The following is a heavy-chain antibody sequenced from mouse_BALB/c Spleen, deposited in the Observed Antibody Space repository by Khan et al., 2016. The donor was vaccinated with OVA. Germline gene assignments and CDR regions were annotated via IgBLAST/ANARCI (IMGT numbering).Heavy chain of an antibody. D-gene: IGHD1-1*01. J-gene: IGHJ3*01. V-gene: IGHV5-6*01. CDR1: GFSFSTYG. CDR2: VSTGGSYT. Sequence: EVQLVESGGDLVKPGGSLKLSCAASGFSFSTYGMSWVRQTPDKRLEWVATVSTGGSYTYYPDSVKGRFTISSDNAKNTLYLQRSGLRSEDITMFYCTRLAYYYDSERFAYWGQGTLVTVSA. CDR3: TRLAYYYDSERFAY.